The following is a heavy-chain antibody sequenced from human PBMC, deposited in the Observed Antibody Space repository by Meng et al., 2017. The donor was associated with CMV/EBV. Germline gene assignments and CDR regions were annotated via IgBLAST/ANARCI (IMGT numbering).Heavy chain of an antibody. V-gene: IGHV2-5*02. CDR3: ARIAAAGRFDY. CDR2: IYWDDDK. Sequence: QVPLKESGPRLLKPTQTLTLTCTFSGFSLSTSGVGVGWIRQPPGKALEWLALIYWDDDKRYSPSLKSRLTITKDTSKNQVVLTMTNMDPVDTATYYCARIAAAGRFDYWGQGTLVTVSS. D-gene: IGHD6-13*01. CDR1: GFSLSTSGVG. J-gene: IGHJ4*02.